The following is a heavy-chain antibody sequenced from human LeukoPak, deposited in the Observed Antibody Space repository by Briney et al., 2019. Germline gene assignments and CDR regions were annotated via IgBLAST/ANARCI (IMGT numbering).Heavy chain of an antibody. J-gene: IGHJ6*03. CDR3: ARGRDYYYYMDV. V-gene: IGHV4-59*01. CDR2: IYYSGST. Sequence: PSETLSLTCTASGGSISSYYWSWIRQPPGKGLEWIGYIYYSGSTNYNPSLKSRVTISVDTSKNQFSLKLSSVTAEDTAVYYCARGRDYYYYMDVWGKGTTVTVSS. CDR1: GGSISSYY.